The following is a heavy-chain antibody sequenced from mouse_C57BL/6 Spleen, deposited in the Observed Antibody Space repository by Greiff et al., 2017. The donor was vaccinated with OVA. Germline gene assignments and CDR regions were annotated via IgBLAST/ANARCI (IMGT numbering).Heavy chain of an antibody. CDR3: AKPRESTLEMGY. J-gene: IGHJ4*01. V-gene: IGHV2-3*01. Sequence: VQLVESGPGLVAPSPCLSITCTVSGFSLTSYGVSWVRQPPGKGLEWLGVICGDGSTNYHSALITRLSISKDNSKSQVFLKLNSLQTDDTATYYCAKPRESTLEMGYWGQGTSVTVSS. CDR2: ICGDGST. CDR1: GFSLTSYG. D-gene: IGHD2-12*01.